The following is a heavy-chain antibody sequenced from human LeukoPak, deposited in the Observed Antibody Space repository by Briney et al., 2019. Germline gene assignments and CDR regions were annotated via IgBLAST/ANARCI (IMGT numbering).Heavy chain of an antibody. D-gene: IGHD3-3*01. Sequence: SETLSLTCAVYGGSFSGYYWSWIRQPPGKGLEWIGEINHSGSTNYNPSLKSRVTISVDTSKNQFSLKLSSVTAADTAVYYCARVCDFWSGYPYFDYWGQGTLVTVSS. J-gene: IGHJ4*02. CDR3: ARVCDFWSGYPYFDY. CDR1: GGSFSGYY. CDR2: INHSGST. V-gene: IGHV4-34*01.